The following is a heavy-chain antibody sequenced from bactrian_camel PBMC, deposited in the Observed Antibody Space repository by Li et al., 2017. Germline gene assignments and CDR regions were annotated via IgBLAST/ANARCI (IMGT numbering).Heavy chain of an antibody. CDR3: AADVSCPGQYGYAWYSNERDFTY. CDR1: GFTFSSYG. D-gene: IGHD6*01. CDR2: IYSDGSNE. Sequence: HVQLVESGGGLVQPGGSLRLSCAASGFTFSSYGMTWVRQAPGKGLEWVSGIYSDGSNEYYADSVKGRFTISRDSAKNTVFLQMENLKPEDTAMYYCAADVSCPGQYGYAWYSNERDFTYWGQGTQVTVS. V-gene: IGHV3S6*01. J-gene: IGHJ6*01.